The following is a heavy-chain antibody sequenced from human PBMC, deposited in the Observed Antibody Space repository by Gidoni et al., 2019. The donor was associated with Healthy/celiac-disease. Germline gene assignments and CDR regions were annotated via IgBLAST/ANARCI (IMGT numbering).Heavy chain of an antibody. Sequence: QVQLVQSGAEVKKPESSVKVSCKASGGTFSSYAISWVRQATGQGLEWMGRIIPILGIANYVQKFKGRVTITAEKSTSTAYMELSSLRSEDTAVYYCASNGYSSSWYGGYFEYWGEGTRVTVSS. V-gene: IGHV1-69*04. J-gene: IGHJ4*02. CDR3: ASNGYSSSWYGGYFEY. CDR2: IIPILGIA. D-gene: IGHD6-13*01. CDR1: GGTFSSYA.